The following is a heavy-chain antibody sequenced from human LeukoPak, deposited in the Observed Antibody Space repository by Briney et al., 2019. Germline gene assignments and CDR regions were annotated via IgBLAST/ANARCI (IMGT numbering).Heavy chain of an antibody. J-gene: IGHJ5*01. Sequence: GGSLRLSCAASGFTFSTFGMNWVRQAPGKGLEWVAVTSYDGSHTYYADSVKGRFIISRDNSKNTVYLQMNSLRVEDTAVYYCAKDREVGRAIVVDCGFDSWGQGTLVTVSS. CDR2: TSYDGSHT. CDR1: GFTFSTFG. D-gene: IGHD3-22*01. CDR3: AKDREVGRAIVVDCGFDS. V-gene: IGHV3-30*18.